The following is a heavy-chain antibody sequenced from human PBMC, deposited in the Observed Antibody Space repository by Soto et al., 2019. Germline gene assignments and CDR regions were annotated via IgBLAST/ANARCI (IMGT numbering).Heavy chain of an antibody. CDR1: GYSISSSNW. V-gene: IGHV4-28*01. CDR3: ATIRYDSSGYYLPLDC. D-gene: IGHD3-22*01. J-gene: IGHJ4*02. Sequence: PSETLSLTCAVSGYSISSSNWWGWIRQPPGKGLEWIGYIYYSGTTYYNPSLKSRVTMSVDTSKNQFSLKLTSVTAVDTAVYYCATIRYDSSGYYLPLDCWGQGTLVTVSS. CDR2: IYYSGTT.